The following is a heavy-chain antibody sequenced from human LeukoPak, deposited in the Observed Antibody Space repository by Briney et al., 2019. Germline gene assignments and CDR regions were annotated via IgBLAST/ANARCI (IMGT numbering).Heavy chain of an antibody. CDR2: IYTSGSS. V-gene: IGHV4-4*07. CDR1: GGSIRSYY. Sequence: SETLSLTCTVSGGSIRSYYWSWIRQPAGKGLEWIGRIYTSGSSNYNPSLKSRVTISVDTSKNQFSLKLTSVTAADTAVCYCAQGRGGWLQLRGYYDYMDVWGKGTTVTVSS. J-gene: IGHJ6*03. D-gene: IGHD5-24*01. CDR3: AQGRGGWLQLRGYYDYMDV.